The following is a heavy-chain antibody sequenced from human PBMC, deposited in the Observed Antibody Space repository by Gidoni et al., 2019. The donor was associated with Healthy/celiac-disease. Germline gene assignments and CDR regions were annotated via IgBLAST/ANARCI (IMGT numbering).Heavy chain of an antibody. CDR3: TTTTMVRGVHAFDI. CDR1: GFTFRNAW. CDR2: IKSKPDGGTT. D-gene: IGHD3-10*01. J-gene: IGHJ3*02. V-gene: IGHV3-15*07. Sequence: EVQLVESGGGLVKPGGSLRLSCAASGFTFRNAWMNWVRQAPGTGLEWVGRIKSKPDGGTTDYAAPVKGRFTISRDDSKNTLYLQMNSLKTEDTAVYYCTTTTMVRGVHAFDIWGQGTMVTVSS.